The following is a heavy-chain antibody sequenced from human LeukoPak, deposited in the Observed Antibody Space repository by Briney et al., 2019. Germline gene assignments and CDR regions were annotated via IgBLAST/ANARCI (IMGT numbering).Heavy chain of an antibody. CDR2: INGVGSST. CDR1: GFTFTNYA. CDR3: AKAYLPATIRSWFDP. Sequence: GGSLSLSCAASGFTFTNYALSWVRQAPGKGLEWVSGINGVGSSTYYADSVKGRFTISRDSSKNTLYLQMNSLRPDDTAVYYCAKAYLPATIRSWFDPWGQGTLVTVSS. V-gene: IGHV3-23*01. D-gene: IGHD2-2*01. J-gene: IGHJ5*02.